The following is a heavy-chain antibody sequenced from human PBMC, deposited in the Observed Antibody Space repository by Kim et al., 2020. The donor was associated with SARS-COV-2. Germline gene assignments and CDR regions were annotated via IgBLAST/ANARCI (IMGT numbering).Heavy chain of an antibody. J-gene: IGHJ6*02. V-gene: IGHV3-30*18. CDR3: AKDRRYFYWLYGMDV. CDR1: GFSFSTYG. Sequence: GGSLRLSCAASGFSFSTYGMHWVRQAPGKGLEWVAVISYDLVTKDYGDSVRGRFTISRDNSKNTLYLQMSSLRVEDTAVYYCAKDRRYFYWLYGMDVWGQGTTVTVSS. CDR2: ISYDLVTK. D-gene: IGHD3-9*01.